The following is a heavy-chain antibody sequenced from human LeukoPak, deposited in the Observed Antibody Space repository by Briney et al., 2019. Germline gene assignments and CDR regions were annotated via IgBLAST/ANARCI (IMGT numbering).Heavy chain of an antibody. CDR2: FDPEGGET. V-gene: IGHV1-24*01. CDR1: GYTLTELS. Sequence: GASVKVSRKVSGYTLTELSMHWVRQAPGKGLEWMGGFDPEGGETIYAQKFQGRVTMTEDTSTDTAYMELSSLRSEDTAVYYCATGRELFQKAFDYWGQGTLVTVSS. J-gene: IGHJ4*02. D-gene: IGHD3-10*01. CDR3: ATGRELFQKAFDY.